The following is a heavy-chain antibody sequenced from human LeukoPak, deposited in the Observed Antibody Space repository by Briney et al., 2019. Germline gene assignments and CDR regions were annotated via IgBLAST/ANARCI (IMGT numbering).Heavy chain of an antibody. J-gene: IGHJ4*02. Sequence: GGSLRLSCAASGFTFSSYGMHWVRQAPGKGLEWVAFIRYDGSNKYYADSVKGRFTISRDNSKNTLYLQMNSLRAEDTAVYYCAKDFTIFGVVNPVGYWGQGTLVTVSS. CDR2: IRYDGSNK. V-gene: IGHV3-30*02. D-gene: IGHD3-3*01. CDR1: GFTFSSYG. CDR3: AKDFTIFGVVNPVGY.